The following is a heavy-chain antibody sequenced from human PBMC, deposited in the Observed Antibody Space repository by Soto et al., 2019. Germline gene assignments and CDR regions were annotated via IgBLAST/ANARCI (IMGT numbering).Heavy chain of an antibody. V-gene: IGHV1-24*01. D-gene: IGHD6-6*01. CDR3: ATVGSSWFFDI. CDR1: GFTFSSYW. J-gene: IGHJ3*02. CDR2: FDPEDGET. Sequence: GGSLRLSCAASGFTFSSYWMTWVRQAPGKGLEWMGGFDPEDGETIYAQKFQGRVTMTEDTSTDTAYMELSSLRSEDTAVYYCATVGSSWFFDIWGQGTMVTVSS.